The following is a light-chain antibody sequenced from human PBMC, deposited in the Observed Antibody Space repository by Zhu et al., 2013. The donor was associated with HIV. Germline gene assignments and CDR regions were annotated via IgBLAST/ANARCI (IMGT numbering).Light chain of an antibody. CDR3: QQYGMSPYT. J-gene: IGKJ2*01. CDR2: GTS. V-gene: IGKV3-20*01. Sequence: EIVMTQSPATLSVSPGERATLSCRASQSVSSNLAWYQQKPGQAPRLLIYGTSTRATGIPDRFSGSGSGTDFTLTISRLEPEDFAVYYCQQYGMSPYTFGQGTTLET. CDR1: QSVSSN.